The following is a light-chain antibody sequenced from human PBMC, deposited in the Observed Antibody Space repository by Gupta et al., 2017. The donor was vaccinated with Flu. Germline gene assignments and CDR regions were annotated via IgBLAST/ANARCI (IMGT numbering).Light chain of an antibody. CDR2: AAS. V-gene: IGKV1-8*01. Sequence: AIRMTQSPSSFSASTGDRVTITCRASQGISSYLAWYQQKPGKAPKLLIYAASTLQSGVPSRFSGSGSGTDFTLTISCPQSEDFATYYCQQDYSYPRTFGQGTKVEIK. CDR1: QGISSY. CDR3: QQDYSYPRT. J-gene: IGKJ1*01.